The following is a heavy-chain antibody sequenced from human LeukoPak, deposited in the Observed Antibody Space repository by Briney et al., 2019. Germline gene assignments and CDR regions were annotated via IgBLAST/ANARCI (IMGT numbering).Heavy chain of an antibody. D-gene: IGHD1-1*01. J-gene: IGHJ4*02. V-gene: IGHV1-69*04. CDR3: ARSFESGNDY. CDR2: IIPILGIA. CDR1: GGTFSSYA. Sequence: SVKVSCKASGGTFSSYAISWVRQAPGQGLEWMGRIIPILGIANYAQKFQGRVTFTADKSTSTAYMELSSLRSEDTAVYYCARSFESGNDYWGQGTLVTVSS.